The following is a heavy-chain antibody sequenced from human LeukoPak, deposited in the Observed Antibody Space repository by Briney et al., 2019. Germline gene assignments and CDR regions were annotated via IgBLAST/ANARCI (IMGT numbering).Heavy chain of an antibody. CDR2: ISAYNGNT. CDR1: GYTFTSYG. Sequence: ASVKVSCKASGYTFTSYGISWVRQAPGQGLEWMGWISAYNGNTNYAQKFQGRVTMTRDTSISTAYMELSRLRSDDTAVYYCARVGCSSTSCRRAFDYWGQGTLVTVSS. D-gene: IGHD2-2*01. J-gene: IGHJ4*02. CDR3: ARVGCSSTSCRRAFDY. V-gene: IGHV1-18*01.